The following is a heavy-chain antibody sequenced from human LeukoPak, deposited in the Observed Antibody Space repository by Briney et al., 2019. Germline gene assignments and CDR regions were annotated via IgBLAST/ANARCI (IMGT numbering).Heavy chain of an antibody. CDR2: ISYSGNT. D-gene: IGHD3-10*01. CDR1: GGSISSSDFY. CDR3: ARLSTAGGTFDI. Sequence: SETLSLTCTVSGGSISSSDFYWGWIRQPPGKGLEWIGSISYSGNTYYNPSLKSRVTISVDTSKNQFSLILSSVTAADTAVYYCARLSTAGGTFDIWGQGTTVTVSS. V-gene: IGHV4-39*01. J-gene: IGHJ3*02.